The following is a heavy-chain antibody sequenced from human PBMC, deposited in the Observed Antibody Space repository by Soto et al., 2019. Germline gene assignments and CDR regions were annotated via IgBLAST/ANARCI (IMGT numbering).Heavy chain of an antibody. D-gene: IGHD5-18*01. CDR3: ARCRPQPH. Sequence: EVQLVESGGGLVQPGGSLRLSCAASGFTFSAYWMSWVRQAPGKGLEWVANINQDGSLKYYVDSVKGRFTISRDNAKNSFYLQMNCLRAEDTAVYYCARCRPQPHWGQGTLVTVSS. V-gene: IGHV3-7*04. J-gene: IGHJ4*02. CDR2: INQDGSLK. CDR1: GFTFSAYW.